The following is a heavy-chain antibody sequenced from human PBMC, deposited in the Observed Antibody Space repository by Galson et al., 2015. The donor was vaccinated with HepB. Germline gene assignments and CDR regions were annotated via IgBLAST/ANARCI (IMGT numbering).Heavy chain of an antibody. CDR1: GFTFSSYS. Sequence: SLRLSCAASGFTFSSYSMNWVRQAPGKGLEWVSYISSSSSTIYYADSVKGRFTISRDNAKNSLYLQMNSLRAEDTAVYYCARDQVRAAAGVINYYGMDVWGQGTTVTVSS. D-gene: IGHD6-13*01. CDR3: ARDQVRAAAGVINYYGMDV. J-gene: IGHJ6*02. V-gene: IGHV3-48*01. CDR2: ISSSSSTI.